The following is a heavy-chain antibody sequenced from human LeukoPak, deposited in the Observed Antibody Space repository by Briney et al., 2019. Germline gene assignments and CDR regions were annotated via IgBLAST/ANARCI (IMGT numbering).Heavy chain of an antibody. V-gene: IGHV3-30*18. CDR1: GFTFSSYG. Sequence: GRSLRLSCAASGFTFSSYGMHWVRQAPGKGLEWVAVISYDGSDKYYADSVKGRFTISRDNSKNTLYLQMNSLRTEDTAVYYCAKSHGDEYYYYGMDVWGQGTTVTVSS. CDR2: ISYDGSDK. CDR3: AKSHGDEYYYYGMDV. J-gene: IGHJ6*02. D-gene: IGHD4-17*01.